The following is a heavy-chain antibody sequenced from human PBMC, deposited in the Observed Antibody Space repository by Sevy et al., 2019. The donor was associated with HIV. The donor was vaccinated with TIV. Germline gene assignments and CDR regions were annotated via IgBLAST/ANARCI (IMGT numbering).Heavy chain of an antibody. CDR2: IKSKTDGGTT. Sequence: GGSLRLSCAASGFTFSNAWMSWVRQAPGKGLEWVGRIKSKTDGGTTDYAAPVKGRFTISRDDSKNTLYLQMNSLKTEDTAVYYCTTDGVVGDHYFDYWGQGTLVTVSS. CDR3: TTDGVVGDHYFDY. V-gene: IGHV3-15*01. D-gene: IGHD1-26*01. J-gene: IGHJ4*02. CDR1: GFTFSNAW.